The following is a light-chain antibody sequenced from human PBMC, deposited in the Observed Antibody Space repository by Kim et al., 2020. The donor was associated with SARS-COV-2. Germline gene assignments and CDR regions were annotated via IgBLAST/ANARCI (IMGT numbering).Light chain of an antibody. CDR2: WAS. CDR1: QTVLYNSNNKNY. V-gene: IGKV4-1*01. J-gene: IGKJ2*03. CDR3: QQYYSTPPS. Sequence: RATRNCKSSQTVLYNSNNKNYLAWYQQKPGQAPKLLIYWASIRESGVSDRFSGSGSETDFTLTISSLQAEDVAVYYCQQYYSTPPSFGQGTKREV.